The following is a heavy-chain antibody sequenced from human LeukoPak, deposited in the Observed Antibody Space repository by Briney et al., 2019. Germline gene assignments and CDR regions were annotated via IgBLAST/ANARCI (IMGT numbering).Heavy chain of an antibody. J-gene: IGHJ4*02. CDR3: ASGYDYSNSYYFDY. CDR2: IYYSGSA. V-gene: IGHV4-39*01. D-gene: IGHD4-11*01. Sequence: KPSETLSLTCTVSGGSISSSSYYWGWIRQPPGKGLEWIGSIYYSGSAYYNPSLKSRVTISEDTSKNQFSLKLSSVTAADTAVYYCASGYDYSNSYYFDYWGQGTLVTVSS. CDR1: GGSISSSSYY.